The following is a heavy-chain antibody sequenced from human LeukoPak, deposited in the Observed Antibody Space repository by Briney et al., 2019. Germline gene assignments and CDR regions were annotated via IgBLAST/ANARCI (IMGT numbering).Heavy chain of an antibody. J-gene: IGHJ5*02. CDR3: ARGPSTVTLP. V-gene: IGHV3-30*02. D-gene: IGHD4-17*01. CDR1: GFTFSSSG. CDR2: IQYDGSKK. Sequence: GGSLRLSCAASGFTFSSSGMHWVRQAPGKGLEWVTFIQYDGSKKYYADSVKGRFTISRDNSKNTLYLEMNSLRAEDTAVYYCARGPSTVTLPWGQGTLVTVSS.